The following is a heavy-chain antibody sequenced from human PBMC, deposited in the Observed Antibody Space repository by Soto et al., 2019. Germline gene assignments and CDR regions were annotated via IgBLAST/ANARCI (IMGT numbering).Heavy chain of an antibody. J-gene: IGHJ5*02. CDR3: ARGALKFLVTTGVET. D-gene: IGHD4-17*01. Sequence: QVQLVQSGAEVKKPGSSVKVSCKASGGTFSSYTIIWVRQAPGQGLEWMGGIIPIFGTPNYAQKFQGRVTITADDSTSTAYMELRSLRSEDTAVYYFARGALKFLVTTGVETWGQGTLVTVSS. CDR1: GGTFSSYT. V-gene: IGHV1-69*01. CDR2: IIPIFGTP.